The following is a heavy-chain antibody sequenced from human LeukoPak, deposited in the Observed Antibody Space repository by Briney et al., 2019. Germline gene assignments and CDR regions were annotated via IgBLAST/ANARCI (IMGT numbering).Heavy chain of an antibody. Sequence: SVKVSCKASGDTFSSYAISWVRQAPGQGLEWMGGIIPIFGTANYAQKFQGRVTITADKSTSTAYMELSSLRSEDTAVYYCAREGEWLLGAFDIWGQGTMVTVSS. CDR1: GDTFSSYA. D-gene: IGHD3-3*01. V-gene: IGHV1-69*06. CDR2: IIPIFGTA. J-gene: IGHJ3*02. CDR3: AREGEWLLGAFDI.